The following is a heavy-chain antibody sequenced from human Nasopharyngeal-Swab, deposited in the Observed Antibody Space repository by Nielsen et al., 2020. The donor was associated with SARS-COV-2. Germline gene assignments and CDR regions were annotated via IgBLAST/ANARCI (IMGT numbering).Heavy chain of an antibody. CDR3: ASHFPNIGYSSGWYGGFDY. J-gene: IGHJ4*02. D-gene: IGHD6-19*01. CDR2: IYSGGST. Sequence: GESLKISCAASGFTVSSNYMSWVRQAPGKGLEWVSVIYSGGSTYYADSVKGRFTISRDNSKNTLYLQMNSLRAEDTAVYYCASHFPNIGYSSGWYGGFDYWGQGTLVTVSS. V-gene: IGHV3-53*01. CDR1: GFTVSSNY.